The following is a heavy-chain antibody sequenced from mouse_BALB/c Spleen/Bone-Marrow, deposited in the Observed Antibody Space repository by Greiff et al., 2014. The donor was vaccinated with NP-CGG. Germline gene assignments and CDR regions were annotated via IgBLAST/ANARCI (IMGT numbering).Heavy chain of an antibody. D-gene: IGHD1-1*01. Sequence: VQLVESGPGLVQPSQSLSITCTVSGFSLTSYGVHWVRQSPGKGLEWLGVIWSGGSTDYNAAFISRLSISKDNSKSQVFFKMNNLQANDAAIYYCARNYYGSSAYWGQGTLVTVSA. V-gene: IGHV2-2*02. CDR3: ARNYYGSSAY. CDR1: GFSLTSYG. CDR2: IWSGGST. J-gene: IGHJ3*01.